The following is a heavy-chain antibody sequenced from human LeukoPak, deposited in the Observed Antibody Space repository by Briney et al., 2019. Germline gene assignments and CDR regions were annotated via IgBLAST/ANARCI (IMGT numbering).Heavy chain of an antibody. CDR2: IYPGDSDT. J-gene: IGHJ3*02. Sequence: AGESLKISCKGSGYRFAGYWIGWVRQMPGKGLEWMGIIYPGDSDTRYSPSFQGQVTISADKSISTAYLQWSSLKASDTAMYYCARTSGYYYFDAFDIWGQGTMVTVSS. V-gene: IGHV5-51*01. CDR3: ARTSGYYYFDAFDI. D-gene: IGHD3-22*01. CDR1: GYRFAGYW.